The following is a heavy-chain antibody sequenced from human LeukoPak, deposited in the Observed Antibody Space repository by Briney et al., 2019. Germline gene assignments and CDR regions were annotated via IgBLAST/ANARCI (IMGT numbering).Heavy chain of an antibody. D-gene: IGHD2-15*01. Sequence: KPSETLSLTCTVSGGSISSYYWSWIRQPPAKGLEWIGYIYYSGNTDSNPSLKSRVTISVDTSKNQFSLQLSSVTAADTAVYYCARTYCSGGSCHFDYCGQGTLVTVSS. CDR2: IYYSGNT. J-gene: IGHJ4*02. V-gene: IGHV4-59*08. CDR3: ARTYCSGGSCHFDY. CDR1: GGSISSYY.